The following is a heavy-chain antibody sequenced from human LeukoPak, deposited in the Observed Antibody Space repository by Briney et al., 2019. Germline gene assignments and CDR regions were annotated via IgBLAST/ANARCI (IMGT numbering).Heavy chain of an antibody. CDR3: ARAVSGRFDY. D-gene: IGHD6-19*01. CDR1: GGSMSPYH. Sequence: SETLSLTCTVSGGSMSPYHWGWIRQPPGKGLEWTGYIYHSGSTNYNPSLKSRVTISVDTSKNQFSLKLSSVTAADTAIYYCARAVSGRFDYWGQGTLVTVSS. V-gene: IGHV4-59*08. J-gene: IGHJ4*02. CDR2: IYHSGST.